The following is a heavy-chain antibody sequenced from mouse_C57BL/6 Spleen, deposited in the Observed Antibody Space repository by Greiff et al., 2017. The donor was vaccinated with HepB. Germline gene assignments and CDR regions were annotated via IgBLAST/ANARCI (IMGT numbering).Heavy chain of an antibody. J-gene: IGHJ4*01. Sequence: EVQLQESGGGLVKPGGSLKLSCAASGFTFSDYGMHWVRQAPEKGLEWVAYISSGSSTIYYADTVKGRFTISRDNAKNTLFLQMTRLRSEDTAMYYWVRRETGKGYYAMDYWGQGPSVTVSS. CDR3: VRRETGKGYYAMDY. CDR2: ISSGSSTI. D-gene: IGHD4-1*01. CDR1: GFTFSDYG. V-gene: IGHV5-17*01.